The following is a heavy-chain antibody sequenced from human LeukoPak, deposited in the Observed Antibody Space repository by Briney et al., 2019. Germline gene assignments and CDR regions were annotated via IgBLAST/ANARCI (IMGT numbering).Heavy chain of an antibody. CDR3: ARVSAPPDYGDYVSENWFDP. V-gene: IGHV1-18*01. CDR2: ISAYNKR. Sequence: GASVKVSCKASGYTFTSYGVNWVRQAPGQGLEWRGWISAYNKRNYAQKFQGGVTMTTDTSTSTAYMELRNLRSDDTAVYYCARVSAPPDYGDYVSENWFDPWGQGTLVTVSS. J-gene: IGHJ5*02. D-gene: IGHD4-17*01. CDR1: GYTFTSYG.